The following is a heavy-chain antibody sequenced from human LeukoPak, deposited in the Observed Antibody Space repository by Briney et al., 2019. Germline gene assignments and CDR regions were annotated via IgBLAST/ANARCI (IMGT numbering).Heavy chain of an antibody. V-gene: IGHV4-28*01. CDR3: ARNQAVAANRGAFDI. D-gene: IGHD6-19*01. CDR2: IYYSGGA. J-gene: IGHJ3*02. CDR1: GYSITNNNW. Sequence: SDTLSLTCTVSGYSITNNNWWGWIRPPPGKGLEWIGYIYYSGGAYYNASLKSRVTMSVDSSKNQFSLELSSVTAVDTAVYYCARNQAVAANRGAFDIWGQGTMVTVSS.